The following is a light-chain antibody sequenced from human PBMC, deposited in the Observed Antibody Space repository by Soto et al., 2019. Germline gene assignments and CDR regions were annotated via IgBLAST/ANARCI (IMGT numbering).Light chain of an antibody. CDR3: QQYGKAPQIT. V-gene: IGKV3-20*01. CDR1: QSVSSSY. CDR2: GAS. J-gene: IGKJ5*01. Sequence: EIVWTQSPGTLSLSPGERATLSCRASQSVSSSYLAWYQQKPGQAPRLLIYGASTRATGIPDRFSGSGSGTDFSLTISRLEPEDFAVYYCQQYGKAPQITFGQGTRLET.